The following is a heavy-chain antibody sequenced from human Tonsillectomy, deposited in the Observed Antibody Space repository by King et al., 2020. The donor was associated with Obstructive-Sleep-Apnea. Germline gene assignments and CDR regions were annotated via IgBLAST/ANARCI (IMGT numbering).Heavy chain of an antibody. CDR1: GFTFRSYA. Sequence: VQLVESGGGVVQPGRSLRLSCAASGFTFRSYAMHWVRQAPGTGLEGGAIISYDGSNKYYADSVKGRFTISRDNSKNTLYLQMNSLRAEDTAVYYCARDRVVGATHPYWGQGTLVTVSS. CDR2: ISYDGSNK. CDR3: ARDRVVGATHPY. D-gene: IGHD1-26*01. V-gene: IGHV3-30*04. J-gene: IGHJ4*02.